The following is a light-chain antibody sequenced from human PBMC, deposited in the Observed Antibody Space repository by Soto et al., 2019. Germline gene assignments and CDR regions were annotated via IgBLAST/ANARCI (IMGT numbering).Light chain of an antibody. V-gene: IGKV3-15*01. CDR3: QQFNNWPRT. J-gene: IGKJ1*01. CDR2: DAS. Sequence: EIVLTQSPGTLSLSPGERATLSCRASQSVSSRNLAWYQQKPGQAPRLLIFDASTSATGIPARFSGSGSGTEFTLTISSLQSEDFAVYYCQQFNNWPRTFGQGTKVDIK. CDR1: QSVSSRN.